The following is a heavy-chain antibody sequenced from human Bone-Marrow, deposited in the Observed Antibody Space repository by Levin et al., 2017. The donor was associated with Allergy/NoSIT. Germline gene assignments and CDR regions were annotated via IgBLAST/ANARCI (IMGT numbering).Heavy chain of an antibody. CDR1: GFTFDDYA. V-gene: IGHV3-9*01. CDR3: AKDKRETSGTAYYDGMDV. Sequence: GGSLRLFCAASGFTFDDYAMHSVRHAPGKGLEWVSGISWNSGSIGHADSVKGRSTISRDNAKNSLYLQMNSLRAEDTALYYCAKDKRETSGTAYYDGMDVWGQGTTVTVSS. D-gene: IGHD1-1*01. CDR2: ISWNSGSI. J-gene: IGHJ6*02.